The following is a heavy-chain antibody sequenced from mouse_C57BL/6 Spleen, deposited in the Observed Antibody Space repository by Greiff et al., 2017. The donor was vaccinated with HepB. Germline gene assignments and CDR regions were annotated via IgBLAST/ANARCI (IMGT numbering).Heavy chain of an antibody. V-gene: IGHV1-58*01. CDR2: INIGNGYT. CDR3: ARGGYGSSSYYAMDY. CDR1: GYTFTSYG. J-gene: IGHJ4*01. Sequence: VQLQQSGAELVRPGSSVKMSCKTSGYTFTSYGINWVKQRPEQGLEWIGYINIGNGYTEYNETFKGNATLTSDTSSSTAYMQLSSLTSEDSAIYFWARGGYGSSSYYAMDYWGQGTSVTVSS. D-gene: IGHD1-1*01.